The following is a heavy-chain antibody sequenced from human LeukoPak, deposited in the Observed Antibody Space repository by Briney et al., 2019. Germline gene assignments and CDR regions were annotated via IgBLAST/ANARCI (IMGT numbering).Heavy chain of an antibody. J-gene: IGHJ5*02. CDR1: GYTFTSYG. V-gene: IGHV1-18*01. Sequence: ASVKVSCKASGYTFTSYGISWVRQAPGQGLEWMGWISAYNGNTNYAQKLQGRVTMTTDTSTSTAYMELRSLRSDDTAAYYCARTWYYYDSSARWFDPWGQGTLVTVSS. CDR2: ISAYNGNT. CDR3: ARTWYYYDSSARWFDP. D-gene: IGHD3-22*01.